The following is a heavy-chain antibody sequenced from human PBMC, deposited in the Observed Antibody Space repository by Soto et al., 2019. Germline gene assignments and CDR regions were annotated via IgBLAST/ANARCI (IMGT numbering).Heavy chain of an antibody. D-gene: IGHD6-13*01. CDR3: ARIAAAGNSPRPYFDY. CDR2: IYYSGST. Sequence: PSETLSRCCTFSGVYIISYDLSWIRTPPGKGLEWIGYIYYSGSTNYNPSLKSRVTISVDTSKNQFSLKLSSVTAADTAVYYCARIAAAGNSPRPYFDYWGQGTLVTVSS. CDR1: GVYIISYD. J-gene: IGHJ4*02. V-gene: IGHV4-59*01.